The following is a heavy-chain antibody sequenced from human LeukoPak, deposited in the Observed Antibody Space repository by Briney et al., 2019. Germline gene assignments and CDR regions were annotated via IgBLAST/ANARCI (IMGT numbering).Heavy chain of an antibody. CDR3: ARNRYSSSWSFDY. CDR1: GGSISSSRYY. D-gene: IGHD6-13*01. J-gene: IGHJ4*02. Sequence: TSETLSLTCTVSGGSISSSRYYWGWIRQPPGKGLEWIGSIYYSGSTYYNPSLKSRVTISVDTSKNQFSLKLSSVTAADTAVYYCARNRYSSSWSFDYWGQGTLVTVSS. CDR2: IYYSGST. V-gene: IGHV4-39*07.